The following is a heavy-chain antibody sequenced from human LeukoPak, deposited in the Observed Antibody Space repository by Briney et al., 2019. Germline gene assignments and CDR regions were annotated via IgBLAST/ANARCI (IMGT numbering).Heavy chain of an antibody. J-gene: IGHJ4*02. D-gene: IGHD2-15*01. CDR3: ARHGRDTYCSGDTCYPFDY. V-gene: IGHV5-51*01. Sequence: GESLKISCKASGYRFTSSWIGWVRQMPGKGLEWMGIIYPSDSPGDSNTIYSPSFQGQVTISADKSITTAYLQWTSLKASDTAMYYCARHGRDTYCSGDTCYPFDYWGQGTLVTVSS. CDR2: IYPSDSPGDSNT. CDR1: GYRFTSSW.